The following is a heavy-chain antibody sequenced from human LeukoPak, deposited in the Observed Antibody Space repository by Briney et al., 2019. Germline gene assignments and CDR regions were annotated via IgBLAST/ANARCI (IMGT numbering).Heavy chain of an antibody. J-gene: IGHJ4*02. Sequence: AGGSLRLSCAASGFTVIANYMSWVRQAPGKGLEWVSVIYSGGSRYHADSVKGRFTISRDISKNTLFLQMNSLRAEDTAVYYCAREPGSLPDFDDWGQGTLVTVSS. CDR3: AREPGSLPDFDD. D-gene: IGHD6-13*01. CDR1: GFTVIANY. V-gene: IGHV3-53*01. CDR2: IYSGGSR.